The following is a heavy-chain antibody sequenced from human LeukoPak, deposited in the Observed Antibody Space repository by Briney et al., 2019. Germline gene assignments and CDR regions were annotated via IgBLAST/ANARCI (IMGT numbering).Heavy chain of an antibody. D-gene: IGHD4-23*01. J-gene: IGHJ6*02. Sequence: SETLSLTCTVSGGSISSYYWSWIRQPPGRGLEWIGYIYYSGSTNYNPSLKSRVTISVDTSKNQFSLKLSSLTAADTAVYYCARDHPPDYGCNSHYYYYGMDVWGQGTTVTVSS. V-gene: IGHV4-59*01. CDR2: IYYSGST. CDR3: ARDHPPDYGCNSHYYYYGMDV. CDR1: GGSISSYY.